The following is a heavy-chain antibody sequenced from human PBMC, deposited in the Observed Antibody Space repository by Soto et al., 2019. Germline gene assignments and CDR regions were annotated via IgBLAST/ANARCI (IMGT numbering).Heavy chain of an antibody. J-gene: IGHJ4*01. Sequence: ASETLSLTCTVSGGSISSGGYYWSWIRQHPGKGLEWIGYIYYGGSTYYNPSLKSRATISGDTSKNQFSLKLSSVTAADTAVYYCARGGYYYEDSGQNAYDYWGQGILVTVSS. CDR1: GGSISSGGYY. D-gene: IGHD3-22*01. V-gene: IGHV4-31*03. CDR2: IYYGGST. CDR3: ARGGYYYEDSGQNAYDY.